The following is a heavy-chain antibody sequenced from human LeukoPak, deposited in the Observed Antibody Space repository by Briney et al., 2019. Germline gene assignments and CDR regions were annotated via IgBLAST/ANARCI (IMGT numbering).Heavy chain of an antibody. V-gene: IGHV3-66*01. CDR2: IYSGGST. D-gene: IGHD4-17*01. CDR3: ARDDYGDYWYYYMDV. J-gene: IGHJ6*03. Sequence: PGGSLRLSCAASGFTVSSNYMSWVRQAPGKGLEWVSVIYSGGSTYYADSVKGRFTISRDNAKNSLYLQMNSLRAEDTAVYYCARDDYGDYWYYYMDVWGKGTTVTVSS. CDR1: GFTVSSNY.